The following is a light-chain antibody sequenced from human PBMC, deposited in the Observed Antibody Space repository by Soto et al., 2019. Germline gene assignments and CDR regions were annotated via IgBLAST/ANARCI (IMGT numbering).Light chain of an antibody. J-gene: IGLJ3*02. CDR2: LNSDGSH. V-gene: IGLV4-69*01. CDR1: SGHSNYA. CDR3: QTWGTGFWV. Sequence: QLVLTQSPSASASLGASVKLTCTLSSGHSNYAIAWHQQQPEKGPRYLMKLNSDGSHSKGDGIPDRFSGSSSGAERYLTISSRQSEDEADYYCQTWGTGFWVFGGGTKLTVL.